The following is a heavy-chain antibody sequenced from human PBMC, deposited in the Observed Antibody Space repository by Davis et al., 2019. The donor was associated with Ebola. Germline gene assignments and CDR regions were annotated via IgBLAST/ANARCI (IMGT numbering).Heavy chain of an antibody. CDR2: ISAYNGNI. D-gene: IGHD4-17*01. CDR1: GYTFTSYG. Sequence: ASVKVSCKASGYTFTSYGISWVRQAPGQGLEWMGWISAYNGNIKSAQKFQGRVTMTTDTSTTTAYMELRSLRSDDTAVYYCAREIPSGSVDYVFTGFDTWGQGTMVTVSS. V-gene: IGHV1-18*01. J-gene: IGHJ3*02. CDR3: AREIPSGSVDYVFTGFDT.